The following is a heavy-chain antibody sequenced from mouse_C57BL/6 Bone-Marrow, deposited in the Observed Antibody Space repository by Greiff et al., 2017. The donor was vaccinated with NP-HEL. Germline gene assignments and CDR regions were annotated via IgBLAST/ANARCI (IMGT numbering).Heavy chain of an antibody. J-gene: IGHJ4*01. CDR2: ISDGGSYT. Sequence: EVMLVESGGGLVKPGGSLKLSCAASGFTFSSYAMSWVRQTPEKRLEWVATISDGGSYTYYPDNVKGGFTISRDNAKNNLYLQKSHLKSEDTAMYYCARDRGNDYAMDYWGQVASVTVSS. D-gene: IGHD2-1*01. V-gene: IGHV5-4*01. CDR1: GFTFSSYA. CDR3: ARDRGNDYAMDY.